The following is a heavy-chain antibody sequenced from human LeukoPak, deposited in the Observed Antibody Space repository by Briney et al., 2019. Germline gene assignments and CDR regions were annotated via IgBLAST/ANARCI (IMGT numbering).Heavy chain of an antibody. V-gene: IGHV4-34*01. Sequence: SETLSLTCAVYGGSFSGYYWSWIRQPPGKGLEWIGEINHSGSTNYNPSLKSRVTTSVDTSKNQFSLKLSSVTAADTAVYYCARGRQRITIFGVVSLDAFDIWGQGTMVTVSS. D-gene: IGHD3-3*01. J-gene: IGHJ3*02. CDR2: INHSGST. CDR3: ARGRQRITIFGVVSLDAFDI. CDR1: GGSFSGYY.